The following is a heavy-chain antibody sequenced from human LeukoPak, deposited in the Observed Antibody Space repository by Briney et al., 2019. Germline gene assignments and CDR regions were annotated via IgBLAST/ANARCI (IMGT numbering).Heavy chain of an antibody. CDR1: GGSISGYY. CDR2: IYTSGST. J-gene: IGHJ5*02. CDR3: ARASPTTNKGAYGWFDP. V-gene: IGHV4-4*07. D-gene: IGHD1-14*01. Sequence: SETLSLTCTVSGGSISGYYWSWIRHPAWKRLELIGRIYTSGSTNYNPSLKSRVTMSVDTSKNQFSLKLSSVTAADTAVYYCARASPTTNKGAYGWFDPWGQGTLVTVSS.